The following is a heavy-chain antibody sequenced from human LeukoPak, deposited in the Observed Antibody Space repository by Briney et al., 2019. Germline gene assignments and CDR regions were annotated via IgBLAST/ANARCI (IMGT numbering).Heavy chain of an antibody. CDR1: GGAFSSYA. D-gene: IGHD6-13*01. CDR2: IIPVFGTA. J-gene: IGHJ6*03. CDR3: ARGAAAGYYYMDV. V-gene: IGHV1-69*05. Sequence: SVKVSCKASGGAFSSYAISWVRQAPGQGLEWMGWIIPVFGTANYAQKFQGRVTITTDESTSTAYMELSSLRSEDTALYYCARGAAAGYYYMDVWGKGTTVTVSS.